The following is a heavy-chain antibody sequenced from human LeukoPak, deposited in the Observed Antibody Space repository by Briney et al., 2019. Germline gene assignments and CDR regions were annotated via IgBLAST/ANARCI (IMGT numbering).Heavy chain of an antibody. Sequence: GGPLRLSCAASGFTFSSYSMNWVRQAPGKGLEWVSSISSSSSYIYYADSVKGRFTISRYNAKNSLYLQMNSLRAEDTAGYYCAREPKWASVVAPAAIDYWGQGTLVTVSS. CDR3: AREPKWASVVAPAAIDY. V-gene: IGHV3-21*01. CDR1: GFTFSSYS. J-gene: IGHJ4*02. D-gene: IGHD2-2*01. CDR2: ISSSSSYI.